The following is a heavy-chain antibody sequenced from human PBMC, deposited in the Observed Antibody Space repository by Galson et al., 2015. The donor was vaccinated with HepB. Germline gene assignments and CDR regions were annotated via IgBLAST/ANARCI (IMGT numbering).Heavy chain of an antibody. J-gene: IGHJ6*02. Sequence: SLRLACAAPGFTFSSYGMVWVRQAPGKGLEWVGVIASDGSNKYYADSVKGRFTISRDNSENTLYLQMNSLRAEDTAVYYCAKDRGPYYYCGMDVWGQGTTVTVSS. D-gene: IGHD3-10*01. CDR2: IASDGSNK. V-gene: IGHV3-30*18. CDR3: AKDRGPYYYCGMDV. CDR1: GFTFSSYG.